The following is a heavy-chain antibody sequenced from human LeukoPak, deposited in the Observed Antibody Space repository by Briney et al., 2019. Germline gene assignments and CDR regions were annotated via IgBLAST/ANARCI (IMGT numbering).Heavy chain of an antibody. V-gene: IGHV3-33*01. J-gene: IGHJ4*02. Sequence: GRSLRLSCAASGFTFSTFDMHWVRQPPGKGLEWVALIWFDGGNTYYTASVKGRFTISRDNSKNTVYLQMNSLRDEDTAVYHCARSTVTNRHYFDYWGQGTQVTVS. D-gene: IGHD4-17*01. CDR1: GFTFSTFD. CDR3: ARSTVTNRHYFDY. CDR2: IWFDGGNT.